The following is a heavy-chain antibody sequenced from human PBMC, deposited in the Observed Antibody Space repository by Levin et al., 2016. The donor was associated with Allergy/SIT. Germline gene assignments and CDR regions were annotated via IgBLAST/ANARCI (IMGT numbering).Heavy chain of an antibody. CDR2: ISGSGGST. Sequence: GESLKISCAASGFTFSSYAMSWVRQAPGKGLEWVSAISGSGGSTYYADSVKGRFTISRDNSKNTLYLQMNSLRAEDTAVYYCAKEGIASYFDYWGQGTLVTVSS. CDR3: AKEGIASYFDY. CDR1: GFTFSSYA. D-gene: IGHD3-10*01. V-gene: IGHV3-23*01. J-gene: IGHJ4*02.